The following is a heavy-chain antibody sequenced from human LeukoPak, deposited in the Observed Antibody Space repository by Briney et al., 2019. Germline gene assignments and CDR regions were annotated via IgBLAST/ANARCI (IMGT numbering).Heavy chain of an antibody. CDR1: GYTFTSHG. Sequence: GASVKVSCKASGYTFTSHGISWVRQAPGQGLEWMGWIGAYNGNTNYAQKLQGRVTMTTDTSTSTAYMELRSLRSDDTAVYYCARDEWLRDYYGMDVWGQGTTVTVSS. D-gene: IGHD5-12*01. V-gene: IGHV1-18*01. CDR2: IGAYNGNT. J-gene: IGHJ6*02. CDR3: ARDEWLRDYYGMDV.